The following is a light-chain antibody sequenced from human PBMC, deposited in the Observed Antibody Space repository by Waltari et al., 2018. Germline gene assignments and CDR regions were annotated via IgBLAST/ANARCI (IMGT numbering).Light chain of an antibody. CDR1: QSVSSSY. Sequence: EIVLTQFHGTLSLSLGERATLPCRASQSVSSSYQAWYQQKPGKAPTLRICGASSRATCVPDRFSGSGSFTVFTLTISILEPEDFAGYYGQQYGNSVGTCGQGTKVQIK. V-gene: IGKV3-20*01. CDR2: GAS. J-gene: IGKJ1*01. CDR3: QQYGNSVGT.